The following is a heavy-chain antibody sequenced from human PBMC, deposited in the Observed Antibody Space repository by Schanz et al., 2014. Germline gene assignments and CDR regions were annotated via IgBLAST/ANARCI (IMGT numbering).Heavy chain of an antibody. J-gene: IGHJ4*02. V-gene: IGHV4-39*01. CDR1: GGSISSSSYF. CDR3: ARHMGRLSSSRGNYFDY. D-gene: IGHD6-13*01. CDR2: IYHSGST. Sequence: QLQLQESGPGLVKPSETLSLTCTVSGGSISSSSYFWGWIRQPPGKGLEWIGSIYHSGSTYNNPPQKRRVTMSVDTPKTQFSRKLYSVTAADTALYYCARHMGRLSSSRGNYFDYWGQGTLVTVSS.